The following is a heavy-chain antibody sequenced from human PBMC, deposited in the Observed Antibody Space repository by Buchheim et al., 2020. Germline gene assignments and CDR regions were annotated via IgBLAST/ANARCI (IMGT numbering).Heavy chain of an antibody. J-gene: IGHJ3*02. CDR2: IYYSGRT. V-gene: IGHV4-39*01. Sequence: QLQLQESGPGLVKPSETLSLTCTVSGGSISSSSYYWGWIRQPPGKGLEWIGSIYYSGRTYYNPSLKSRVNISVAQSHQQVSLKLSSVTAADAAVYYCARSGRITMIVVVIADAFDIWGQGT. D-gene: IGHD3-22*01. CDR1: GGSISSSSYY. CDR3: ARSGRITMIVVVIADAFDI.